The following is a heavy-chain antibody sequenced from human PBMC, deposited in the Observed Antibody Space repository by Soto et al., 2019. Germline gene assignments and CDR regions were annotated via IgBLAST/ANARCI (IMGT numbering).Heavy chain of an antibody. Sequence: ASVKVSCKASGYTFTGYYMHWVRQAPGQGLEWMGWINPNSGGTNYAQKFQGRVTMTRDTSINTAYMELSRLRSDDTAVYYCARSRVVIIHSDYWGQGTLVTVSS. J-gene: IGHJ4*02. D-gene: IGHD3-3*01. CDR2: INPNSGGT. CDR1: GYTFTGYY. CDR3: ARSRVVIIHSDY. V-gene: IGHV1-2*02.